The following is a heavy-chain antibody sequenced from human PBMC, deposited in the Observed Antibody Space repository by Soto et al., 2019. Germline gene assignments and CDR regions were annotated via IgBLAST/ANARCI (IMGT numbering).Heavy chain of an antibody. CDR1: GGSISSSSYY. D-gene: IGHD1-26*01. Sequence: NPSETLSLTCTVSGGSISSSSYYWGWIRQPPGKGLEWIGSIYYSGSTYYNPSLKSRVTISVDTSKNQFSLKLSSVTAADTAVYYCAREDYGIVGATTHYYYYYGMDVWGQGTTVTVSS. CDR3: AREDYGIVGATTHYYYYYGMDV. V-gene: IGHV4-39*01. J-gene: IGHJ6*02. CDR2: IYYSGST.